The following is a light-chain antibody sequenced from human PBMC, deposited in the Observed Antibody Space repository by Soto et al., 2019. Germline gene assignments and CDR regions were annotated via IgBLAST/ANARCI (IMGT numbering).Light chain of an antibody. J-gene: IGKJ1*01. Sequence: IQMTQSPSTLSASVGDRVTITCRASQSTSTWLAWYQQKPGKAPKLLIYDASSLQSGVPSRFSGSGSGTEFTLTISSLQPDDFATYYCQQYNSYSLTFGQGTKVDIK. CDR1: QSTSTW. V-gene: IGKV1-5*01. CDR3: QQYNSYSLT. CDR2: DAS.